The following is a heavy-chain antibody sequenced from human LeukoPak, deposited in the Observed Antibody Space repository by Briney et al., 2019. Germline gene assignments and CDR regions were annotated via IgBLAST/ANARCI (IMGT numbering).Heavy chain of an antibody. J-gene: IGHJ4*02. CDR3: ARVETIAYQFDY. V-gene: IGHV4-38-2*02. Sequence: SETLSLTCTVSGYSISSGFYWGWIRQPPGKGLEWIGSMFHGVTTYYNPSLKSRVTISADTSKNQFSLKLGSVTAADTAVHYCARVETIAYQFDYWGQGTLVTVSS. CDR2: MFHGVTT. CDR1: GYSISSGFY. D-gene: IGHD2-2*01.